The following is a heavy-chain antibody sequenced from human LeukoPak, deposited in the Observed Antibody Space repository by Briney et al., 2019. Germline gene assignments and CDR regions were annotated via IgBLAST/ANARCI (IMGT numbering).Heavy chain of an antibody. CDR3: ARGPTTVARAFDY. D-gene: IGHD4-17*01. CDR1: GGSFSIYY. J-gene: IGHJ4*02. CDR2: IYTSGST. Sequence: SETLSLTCTVSGGSFSIYYWSWIRQPAGKGLEYIGRIYTSGSTNYNPSLKSRVTMSVDTSKSQFSLKLSSVTAADTAVYYCARGPTTVARAFDYWGQGTLVTVSS. V-gene: IGHV4-4*07.